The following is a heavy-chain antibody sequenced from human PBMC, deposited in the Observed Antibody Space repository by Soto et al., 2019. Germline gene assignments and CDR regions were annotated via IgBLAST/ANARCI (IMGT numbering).Heavy chain of an antibody. Sequence: QVQLVQSGAEVKKPGASVKVSCKASGYTFTSYGISWVRQAPGQGLEWMGWISAYNGNTNYAQKLQGRVTMTTDTSTSTGYMELRSLRSDDTAVYYCARDVTSSSGWTAEYFQHWGQGTLVTVSS. V-gene: IGHV1-18*01. D-gene: IGHD6-19*01. J-gene: IGHJ1*01. CDR1: GYTFTSYG. CDR3: ARDVTSSSGWTAEYFQH. CDR2: ISAYNGNT.